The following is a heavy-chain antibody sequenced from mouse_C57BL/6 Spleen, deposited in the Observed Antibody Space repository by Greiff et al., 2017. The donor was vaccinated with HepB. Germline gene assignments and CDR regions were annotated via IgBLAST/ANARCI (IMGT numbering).Heavy chain of an antibody. CDR3: ARGITTVVAQRGAMDY. CDR2: IDPEDGET. J-gene: IGHJ4*01. Sequence: EVQLQQSGAELVKPGASVKLSCTASGFNIKDYYMHWVKQRTEQGLEWIGRIDPEDGETKYAPKFQGKATITADTSSNTAYLQLSSLTSEDTAVYYGARGITTVVAQRGAMDYWGQGTSVTVSS. CDR1: GFNIKDYY. V-gene: IGHV14-2*01. D-gene: IGHD1-1*01.